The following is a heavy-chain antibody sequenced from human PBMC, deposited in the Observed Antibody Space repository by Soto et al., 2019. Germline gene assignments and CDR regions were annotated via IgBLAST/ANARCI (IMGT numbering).Heavy chain of an antibody. CDR1: TDSFNDYY. D-gene: IGHD5-18*01. V-gene: IGHV4-59*13. J-gene: IGHJ3*02. CDR2: IYHTGHT. Sequence: QVRLHESGPGLVKPSETLSLTCTVSTDSFNDYYWSWIRQPPGKGLEWIGSIYHTGHTNYNPSLGSRLSISVDTSNIQFSLSLSSVTAADTAVYYCARDVGIHDAFDIWGQGTLVTVSS. CDR3: ARDVGIHDAFDI.